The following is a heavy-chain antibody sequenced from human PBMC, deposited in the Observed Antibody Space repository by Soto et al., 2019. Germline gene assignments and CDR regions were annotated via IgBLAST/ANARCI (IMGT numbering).Heavy chain of an antibody. V-gene: IGHV4-4*02. J-gene: IGHJ4*02. D-gene: IGHD1-7*01. CDR2: IYRTGST. CDR1: GGSFTSNNW. CDR3: ASRDSGTSVDY. Sequence: PSETLSLTCAVSGGSFTSNNWWTWVRQPPGQGLEWIGEIYRTGSTNYNPSLKSRVTISLDKSENQFSLKVTSLTAADTAFYYCASRDSGTSVDYWGQGTLVTVSS.